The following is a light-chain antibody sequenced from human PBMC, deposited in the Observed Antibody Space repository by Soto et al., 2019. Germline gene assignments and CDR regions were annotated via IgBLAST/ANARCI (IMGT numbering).Light chain of an antibody. J-gene: IGKJ5*01. Sequence: EIVLTQSPATLSLSPGERATLSCRASQSVSSYLAWYQQKPGQAPRLLVYGESTRATGIPARFSGSGSGTEFTFTISSLQSEDFAVYYCQQYDKWPITFGQGTRLEI. CDR2: GES. CDR1: QSVSSY. CDR3: QQYDKWPIT. V-gene: IGKV3-15*01.